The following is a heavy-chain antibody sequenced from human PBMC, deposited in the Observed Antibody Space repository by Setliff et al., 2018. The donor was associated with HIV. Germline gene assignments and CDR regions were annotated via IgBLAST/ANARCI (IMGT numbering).Heavy chain of an antibody. D-gene: IGHD3-16*01. Sequence: SETLSLTCTVSGGSITSGNYNWSWIRQSAGKGLRWIGHIYTNGNTHYNSSLKSRVTISVDLSKNQFSLKLTSVSAADAAVYYCAREGLIHFSYYYMDVWVKGTPVTVSS. CDR2: IYTNGNT. V-gene: IGHV4-61*09. CDR3: AREGLIHFSYYYMDV. J-gene: IGHJ6*03. CDR1: GGSITSGNYN.